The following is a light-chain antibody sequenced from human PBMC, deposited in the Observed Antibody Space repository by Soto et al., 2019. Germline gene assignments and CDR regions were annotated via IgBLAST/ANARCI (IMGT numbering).Light chain of an antibody. CDR2: GAS. CDR3: QQYGSSSIT. V-gene: IGKV3-20*01. CDR1: QSVSSSY. Sequence: EVVLTQSPDTRSLSPGARANLSCRASQSVSSSYLAWYQQQPGQAPRLLIYGASSSATGITDRFSGSGSGTDFTLTISRLEPEDFAVYYCQQYGSSSITFGQGTRLEIK. J-gene: IGKJ5*01.